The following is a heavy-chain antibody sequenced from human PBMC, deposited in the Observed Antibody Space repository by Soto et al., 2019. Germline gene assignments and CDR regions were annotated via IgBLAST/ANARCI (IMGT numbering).Heavy chain of an antibody. J-gene: IGHJ3*02. Sequence: GASVKVSCKASGYTFTSYGISWVRQAPGQGLEWMGGIIPIFGTANYAQKFQGRVTITADESTSTAYMELSSLRSEDTAVYYCARDRGYDILTGSLAKISAFDIWGQGTMVTVSS. D-gene: IGHD3-9*01. CDR3: ARDRGYDILTGSLAKISAFDI. CDR2: IIPIFGTA. CDR1: GYTFTSYG. V-gene: IGHV1-69*13.